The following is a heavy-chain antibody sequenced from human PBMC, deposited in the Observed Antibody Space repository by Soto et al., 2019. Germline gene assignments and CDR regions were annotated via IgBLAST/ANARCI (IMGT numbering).Heavy chain of an antibody. V-gene: IGHV1-69*01. CDR2: IIPIFGTA. CDR3: ARLRIVRHMRAARPSGMDV. Sequence: QVQLVQSGAEVKKPGSSVKVSCKASGGTFSSYAISWVRQAPGQGLEWMGGIIPIFGTANYAQKFQGRVTITADESTSTAYMELSSLRSEDTAVYYCARLRIVRHMRAARPSGMDVWGQGTTVTVSS. D-gene: IGHD6-6*01. CDR1: GGTFSSYA. J-gene: IGHJ6*02.